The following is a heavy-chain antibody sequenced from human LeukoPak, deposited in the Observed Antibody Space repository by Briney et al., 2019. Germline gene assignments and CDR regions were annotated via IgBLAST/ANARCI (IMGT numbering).Heavy chain of an antibody. CDR3: AKDHCYGSGSYYNEGRWFDP. V-gene: IGHV3-23*01. CDR1: GFTFSSYA. J-gene: IGHJ5*02. D-gene: IGHD3-10*01. Sequence: GGSLRLSCAASGFTFSSYAMSWVRQAPGKGLEWVSAISGSGGSTYYADSVKGRFTISRDNSKNTLYLQMNSLGAEDTAVYYCAKDHCYGSGSYYNEGRWFDPWGQGTLVTVSS. CDR2: ISGSGGST.